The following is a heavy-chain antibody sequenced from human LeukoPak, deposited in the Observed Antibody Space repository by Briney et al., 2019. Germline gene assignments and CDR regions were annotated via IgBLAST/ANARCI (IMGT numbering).Heavy chain of an antibody. D-gene: IGHD1-20*01. J-gene: IGHJ4*02. Sequence: PSETLSLTCAVYGPSSSGYYWNWIRQPPGKGLEWIGEVNRRGNSNYHPSLKSRVTMSVDTSKNQFSLEMRSVTAADTAVYYCARGDVISITRFRPRPYLGYWGQGTLVTVSS. CDR3: ARGDVISITRFRPRPYLGY. V-gene: IGHV4-34*01. CDR2: VNRRGNS. CDR1: GPSSSGYY.